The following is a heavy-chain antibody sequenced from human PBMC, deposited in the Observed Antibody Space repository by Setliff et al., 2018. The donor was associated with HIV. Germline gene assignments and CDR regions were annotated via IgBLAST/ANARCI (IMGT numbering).Heavy chain of an antibody. D-gene: IGHD2-2*01. CDR3: ARGYCSSTSCYGIYYFDN. CDR2: MNPKSGNT. CDR1: ATFTNVD. J-gene: IGHJ4*02. V-gene: IGHV1-8*01. Sequence: ASVKVSCKASATFTNVDIHWLRRATGQGLEWMGWMNPKSGNTGYARKFQGRVTMTRKTSISTAYMELRSLRSDDTAVYYCARGYCSSTSCYGIYYFDNWGQGTPVTVSS.